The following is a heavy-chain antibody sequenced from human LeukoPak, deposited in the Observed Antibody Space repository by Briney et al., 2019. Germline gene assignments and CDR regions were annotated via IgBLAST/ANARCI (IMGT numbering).Heavy chain of an antibody. V-gene: IGHV3-7*04. Sequence: GGSLRLSCAASGFTLSSYWMSWARQAPGKGLEWVANIRQDGSEKYYVDSVKGRFTISRDNALNSLYLQMNSLRPEDTAVYYCARGTAQYCSSTSCSNDYWGQGTLVTVSS. CDR3: ARGTAQYCSSTSCSNDY. CDR1: GFTLSSYW. J-gene: IGHJ4*02. CDR2: IRQDGSEK. D-gene: IGHD2-2*01.